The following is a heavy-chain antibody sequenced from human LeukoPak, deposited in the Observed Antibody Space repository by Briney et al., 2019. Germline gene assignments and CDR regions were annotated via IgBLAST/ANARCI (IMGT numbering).Heavy chain of an antibody. Sequence: ASVKVSCKASGYTFTSYDINWVRQATGQGLEWMGWMNPNSGNTGYAQKFQGRVTITTDESTSTAYMELSSLRSEDTAVYYCARGSIAAPNWFDPWGQGTLVTVSS. CDR1: GYTFTSYD. CDR2: MNPNSGNT. CDR3: ARGSIAAPNWFDP. V-gene: IGHV1-8*01. J-gene: IGHJ5*02. D-gene: IGHD6-6*01.